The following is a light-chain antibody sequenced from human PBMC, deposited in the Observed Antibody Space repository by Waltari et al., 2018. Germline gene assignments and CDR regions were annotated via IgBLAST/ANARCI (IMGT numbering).Light chain of an antibody. Sequence: DIQMTQSPSSLSASVGDRVTITCRASQSITSYLNWYQQKPGKAPELLIYAASRLQSGVPSRFSGSGSVTDFTLAISSLQPEDFATYYCQETYNSPRELTFGGGTRVEI. CDR2: AAS. CDR3: QETYNSPRELT. CDR1: QSITSY. V-gene: IGKV1-39*01. J-gene: IGKJ4*01.